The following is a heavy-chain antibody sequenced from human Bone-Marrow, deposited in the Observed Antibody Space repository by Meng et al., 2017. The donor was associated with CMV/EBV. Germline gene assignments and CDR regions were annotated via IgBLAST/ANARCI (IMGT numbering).Heavy chain of an antibody. CDR2: INPSGGST. V-gene: IGHV1-46*01. D-gene: IGHD4-11*01. Sequence: ASVKVSCKASGGTFSSYYMHWVRQAPGQGLEWMGIINPSGGSTSYAQKFQGRVTMTRDTSTSTVYMELSSLRSEDTAVYYCARVDPYSNYGLYGMDVWGQGTTVTVS. J-gene: IGHJ6*02. CDR3: ARVDPYSNYGLYGMDV. CDR1: GGTFSSYY.